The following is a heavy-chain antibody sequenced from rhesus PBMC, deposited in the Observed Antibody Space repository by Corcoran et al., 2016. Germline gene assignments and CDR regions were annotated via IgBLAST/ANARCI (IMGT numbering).Heavy chain of an antibody. V-gene: IGHV4-106*01. CDR1: GGSISADYS. CDR2: IYGSGGGT. Sequence: QVQLQESGPGLVKPSETLSLTCAVSGGSISADYSSSWIRPPPGKGLEGSGYIYGSGGGTNYNPSLKNRFTISIDTSKNQFSLKLSSVTAADTAVYYCARAHYWARANDYWGQGVLVTVSS. J-gene: IGHJ4*01. D-gene: IGHD3-9*01. CDR3: ARAHYWARANDY.